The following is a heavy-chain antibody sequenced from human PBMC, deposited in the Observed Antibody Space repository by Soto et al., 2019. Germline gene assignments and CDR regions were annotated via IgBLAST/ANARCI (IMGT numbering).Heavy chain of an antibody. CDR1: GYSFTSYW. CDR2: IYPGDSDT. V-gene: IGHV5-51*01. J-gene: IGHJ6*02. CDR3: ARQHYDFWSGYYPVHGMDV. D-gene: IGHD3-3*01. Sequence: PGXSLKISCKGSGYSFTSYWIGWVRQMPGKGLEWMGIIYPGDSDTRYSPSFQGQVTISADKSISTAYLQWSSLKASDAAMYYCARQHYDFWSGYYPVHGMDVWGQGTTGTVSS.